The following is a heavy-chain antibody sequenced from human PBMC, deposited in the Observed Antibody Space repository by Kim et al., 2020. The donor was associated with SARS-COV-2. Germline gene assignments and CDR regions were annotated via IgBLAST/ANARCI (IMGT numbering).Heavy chain of an antibody. CDR1: GYTFTSYG. D-gene: IGHD2-15*01. J-gene: IGHJ6*02. CDR2: ISAYNGNT. Sequence: ASVKVSCKTSGYTFTSYGISWVRQAPGQGLEWMGWISAYNGNTNYAQKLQGRVTMTTDTSTSTAYMELRSLRSDDTAVYYCARVLVTATLYYYYGMDVWGQGTTVTVSS. CDR3: ARVLVTATLYYYYGMDV. V-gene: IGHV1-18*01.